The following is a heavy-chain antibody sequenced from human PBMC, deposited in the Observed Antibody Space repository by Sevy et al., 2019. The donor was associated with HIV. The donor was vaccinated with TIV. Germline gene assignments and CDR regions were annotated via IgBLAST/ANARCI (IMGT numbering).Heavy chain of an antibody. CDR3: ARERVYCSGGSCKPGGWFDP. V-gene: IGHV1-2*02. CDR1: GYTFTGYY. D-gene: IGHD2-15*01. Sequence: ASVKVSCKASGYTFTGYYMHWVRQAPGQGLEWMGWMNPNSGGTNYAQKFQGRVTMTRDTSISTAYMELSRLRSDDTAGYYCARERVYCSGGSCKPGGWFDPWGQGTLVTVSS. CDR2: MNPNSGGT. J-gene: IGHJ5*02.